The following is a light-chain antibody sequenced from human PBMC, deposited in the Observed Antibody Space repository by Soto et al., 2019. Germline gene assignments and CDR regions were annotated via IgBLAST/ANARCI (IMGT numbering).Light chain of an antibody. CDR2: EVS. CDR1: SSDVGGYNY. CDR3: SSYTSSSLEV. V-gene: IGLV2-14*01. J-gene: IGLJ1*01. Sequence: QSVLTQPASVSGSPGQSITISCTGTSSDVGGYNYVSWYQQHPGKAPKLMIYEVSNRPSGVSNRFSGSKSGNTASLTISGLQAEDEADYYCSSYTSSSLEVFGTGTKAHRP.